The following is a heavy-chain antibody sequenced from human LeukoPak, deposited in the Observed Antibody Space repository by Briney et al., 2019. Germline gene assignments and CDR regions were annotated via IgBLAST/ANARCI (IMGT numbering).Heavy chain of an antibody. CDR3: ARRLGLSRAFDI. Sequence: PSETLSLTCTVSGGSISSSSYYWGWIRQPPGKGLEWIGSIYYSGSTYYNPSLKSRVTISVGTSKNQFSLKLSSVTAADTAVYYCARRLGLSRAFDIWGQGTMVTVSS. D-gene: IGHD2/OR15-2a*01. CDR2: IYYSGST. CDR1: GGSISSSSYY. J-gene: IGHJ3*02. V-gene: IGHV4-39*01.